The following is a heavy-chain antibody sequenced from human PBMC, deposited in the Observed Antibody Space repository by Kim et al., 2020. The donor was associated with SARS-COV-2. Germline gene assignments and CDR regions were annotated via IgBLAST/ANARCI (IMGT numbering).Heavy chain of an antibody. CDR3: AKKRVGATTPFDD. CDR2: ISYDGSNK. J-gene: IGHJ4*02. Sequence: GGSLRLSCAASGFTFSSYGMHWVRQAPGKGLEWVAVISYDGSNKYYADSVKGRFTISRDNSKNTLYLQMNSLRAEDTAVYYCAKKRVGATTPFDDWGQGT. D-gene: IGHD1-26*01. V-gene: IGHV3-30*18. CDR1: GFTFSSYG.